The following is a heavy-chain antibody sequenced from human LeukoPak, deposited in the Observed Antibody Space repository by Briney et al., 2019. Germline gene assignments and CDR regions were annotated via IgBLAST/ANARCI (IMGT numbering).Heavy chain of an antibody. D-gene: IGHD3-9*01. Sequence: SETLSLTCAVYGGSFSGYYWSWIRQPPGKGLEWIGEINHSGSTNYNPSLKSRVTISVDTSKNQFSLKLSSVTAADTAVYYCARGPPLRYFDWFYYYMDVWGKGTTVTVSS. V-gene: IGHV4-34*01. CDR2: INHSGST. CDR1: GGSFSGYY. J-gene: IGHJ6*03. CDR3: ARGPPLRYFDWFYYYMDV.